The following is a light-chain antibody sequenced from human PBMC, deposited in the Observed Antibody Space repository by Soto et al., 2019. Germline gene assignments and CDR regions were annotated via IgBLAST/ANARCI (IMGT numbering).Light chain of an antibody. CDR3: QQYGSSPWT. CDR1: ESVSSSH. Sequence: EIVLTQSPGTLSLSPGERAALSCRASESVSSSHLAWYQQKPGQAPRLLIYGVSSRATGIPDRFSGSGSGTDFTLTISRLDPEDFAVYYCQQYGSSPWTFGQGTKVQIK. J-gene: IGKJ1*01. CDR2: GVS. V-gene: IGKV3-20*01.